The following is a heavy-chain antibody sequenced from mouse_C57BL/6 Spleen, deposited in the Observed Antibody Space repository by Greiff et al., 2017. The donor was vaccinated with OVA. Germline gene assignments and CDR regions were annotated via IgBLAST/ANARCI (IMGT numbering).Heavy chain of an antibody. J-gene: IGHJ2*01. CDR3: PRAYAVYYFDY. CDR1: GFTFSNYW. Sequence: EVKVEESGGGLVQPGGSMKLSCVASGFTFSNYWMNWVRQSPEKGLEWVAQIRLKSDNYATHYAESVKGRFTISRDDSKSSVYLQMNNLRAEDTGIYYCPRAYAVYYFDYWGQGTTLTVSS. CDR2: IRLKSDNYAT. V-gene: IGHV6-3*01. D-gene: IGHD2-12*01.